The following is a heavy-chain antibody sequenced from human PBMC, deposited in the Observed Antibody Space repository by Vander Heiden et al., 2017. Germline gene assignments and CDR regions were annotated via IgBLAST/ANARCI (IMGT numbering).Heavy chain of an antibody. V-gene: IGHV3-30*03. CDR2: ISYDGSSK. Sequence: HGQLVDCGVGDGHPGRPRRLSCADSGFACRADARHGVRQAPGKGPEWVSSISYDGSSKYYADSVKGLFTISRDNSNNTVYLQMNSLRGEDTSVYYCSRGADGSSSGREFDHWGQGTLVTVSS. J-gene: IGHJ4*02. CDR3: SRGADGSSSGREFDH. D-gene: IGHD6-6*01. CDR1: GFACRADA.